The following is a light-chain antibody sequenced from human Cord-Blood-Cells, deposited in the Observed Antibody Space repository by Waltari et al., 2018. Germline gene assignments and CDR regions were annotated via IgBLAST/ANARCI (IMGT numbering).Light chain of an antibody. V-gene: IGKV3-15*01. Sequence: EIVMPQSPAPLSVSQGERATLSCRASQSVSSNLAWYQQKPGQAPRLLIYGASTRATGIPARFSGSGSGTEFTLTISSLQSEDFAVYYCQQYNNWPPMYTFGQGTKLEIK. CDR2: GAS. CDR1: QSVSSN. J-gene: IGKJ2*01. CDR3: QQYNNWPPMYT.